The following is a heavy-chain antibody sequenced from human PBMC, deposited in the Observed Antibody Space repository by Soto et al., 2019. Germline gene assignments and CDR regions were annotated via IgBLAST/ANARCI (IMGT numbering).Heavy chain of an antibody. CDR1: GGSISSSSYY. D-gene: IGHD3-3*01. Sequence: SETLSLTCTVSGGSISSSSYYWGWIRQPPGKGLEWIGSIYYSGSTYYNPSLKSRVTISVDTSKNRFSLKLSSVTAADTAVYYCARLRNSITIFGVVIRVFDYWGQGTLVTVSS. CDR2: IYYSGST. J-gene: IGHJ4*02. CDR3: ARLRNSITIFGVVIRVFDY. V-gene: IGHV4-39*01.